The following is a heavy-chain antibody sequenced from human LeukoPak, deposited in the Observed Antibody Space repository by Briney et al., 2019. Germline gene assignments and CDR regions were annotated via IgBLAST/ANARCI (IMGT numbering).Heavy chain of an antibody. CDR2: IYSDNT. V-gene: IGHV3-53*01. CDR1: GFTVSSNS. D-gene: IGHD5-12*01. J-gene: IGHJ4*02. Sequence: PGGSLRLSCTVSGFTVSSNSMSWVRQAPGKGLEWVSFIYSDNTDYSDSVKGRFTIYSDNSNNTLYLQMISLGAEETAVYYCARGPRGYHNTGGQGNLVTVSS. CDR3: ARGPRGYHNT.